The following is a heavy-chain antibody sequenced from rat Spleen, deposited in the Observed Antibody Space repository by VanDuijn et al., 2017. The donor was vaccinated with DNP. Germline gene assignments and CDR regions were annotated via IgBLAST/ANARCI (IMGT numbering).Heavy chain of an antibody. J-gene: IGHJ4*01. D-gene: IGHD1-2*01. CDR3: VTHKGSSSSYTMDA. Sequence: EVQLQESGPGLVKPSQSLSLTCSVTGYSITSHYWGWIRQFPRNKMEYIGHISYSGTTNYNPSLKSRISITRDTSKNQFFLQVNSVTTEDTATYYCVTHKGSSSSYTMDAWGQGTSVTVSS. CDR1: GYSITSHY. CDR2: ISYSGTT. V-gene: IGHV3-1*01.